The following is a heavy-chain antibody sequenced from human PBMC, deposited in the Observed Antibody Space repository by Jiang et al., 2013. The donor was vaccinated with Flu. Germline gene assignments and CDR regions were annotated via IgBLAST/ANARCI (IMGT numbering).Heavy chain of an antibody. D-gene: IGHD2-2*01. CDR3: ARAVYCGSTTCYFFDS. J-gene: IGHJ4*02. Sequence: SLTCTVSGGFISSSNYYWSWIRQHPGKGLEWLGYIYSSGNTNFNPSLKSRLTISLDTSENQFSLKLSSVTAADTAVYYCARAVYCGSTTCYFFDSWGQGTLVTVSS. V-gene: IGHV4-31*03. CDR1: GGFISSSNYY. CDR2: IYSSGNT.